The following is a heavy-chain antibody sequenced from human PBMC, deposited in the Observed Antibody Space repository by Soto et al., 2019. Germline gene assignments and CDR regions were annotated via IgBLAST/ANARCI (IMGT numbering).Heavy chain of an antibody. J-gene: IGHJ6*02. CDR2: ISYDGSNK. V-gene: IGHV3-30-3*01. CDR3: ARAGGVLCFGAPGYGMDV. Sequence: GGSLRLSCAASGFTFSSYAMHWVRQAPGKGLEWVAVISYDGSNKYYADSVKGRFTISRDNSKNTLYLQMNSLRAEDTAVYYGARAGGVLCFGAPGYGMDVWAQGTTVTFS. D-gene: IGHD3-10*01. CDR1: GFTFSSYA.